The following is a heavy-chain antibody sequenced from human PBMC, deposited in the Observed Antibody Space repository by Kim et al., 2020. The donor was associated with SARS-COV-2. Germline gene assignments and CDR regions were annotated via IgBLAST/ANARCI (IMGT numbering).Heavy chain of an antibody. V-gene: IGHV3-15*01. J-gene: IGHJ4*02. CDR1: GFTVNNAW. Sequence: GGSLRLSCAASGFTVNNAWMTWVRQAPGKGLEWVGRIKSRGDGGTVDYAAPARGRFTISRDDSKNTLYLQMNGLKVDDTAVYYCAIGRLTSWGQGTLVTVSS. CDR2: IKSRGDGGTV. CDR3: AIGRLTS.